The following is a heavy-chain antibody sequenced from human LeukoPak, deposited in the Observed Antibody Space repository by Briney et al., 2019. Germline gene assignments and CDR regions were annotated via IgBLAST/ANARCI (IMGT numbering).Heavy chain of an antibody. CDR3: AINYDYADYDY. D-gene: IGHD4-17*01. CDR2: IYPGDSDT. CDR1: GYSFTSYW. V-gene: IGHV5-51*01. J-gene: IGHJ4*02. Sequence: GESLKISGKGSGYSFTSYWIGWVRQMPGKGLEWMGIIYPGDSDTRYSPSFQGQVLISADKSIRTAYLQWSSLKASDTAMYYCAINYDYADYDYWGQGTLVTVSS.